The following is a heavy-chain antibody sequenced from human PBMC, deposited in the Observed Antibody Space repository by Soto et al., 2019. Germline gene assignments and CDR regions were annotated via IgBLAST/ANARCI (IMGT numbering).Heavy chain of an antibody. CDR2: FDPEDGET. D-gene: IGHD2-2*01. J-gene: IGHJ6*02. V-gene: IGHV1-24*01. Sequence: ASVKVSCKVSGYTLTELSMHWVRQAPGKGLEWMGGFDPEDGETIYAQKFQGRVTMTEDTSTDTAYMELSSLRSEDTAVYYCATKYQLLVYYYRMDVWGQGTTVTVPS. CDR3: ATKYQLLVYYYRMDV. CDR1: GYTLTELS.